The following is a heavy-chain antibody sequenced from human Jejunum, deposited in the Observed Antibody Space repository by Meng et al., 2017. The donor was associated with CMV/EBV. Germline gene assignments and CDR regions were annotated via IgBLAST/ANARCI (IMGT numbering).Heavy chain of an antibody. J-gene: IGHJ6*02. CDR1: SVSSGSYF. Sequence: SVSSGSYFWSWIRQPPGRGLEWIGYVEYTGSTNYNPSLKSRVIISVDTSKNQFSLKLKSVSAADTAVYYCARGEKRSQYYYGLDVWGQGTTVTVSS. V-gene: IGHV4-61*01. D-gene: IGHD1-26*01. CDR2: VEYTGST. CDR3: ARGEKRSQYYYGLDV.